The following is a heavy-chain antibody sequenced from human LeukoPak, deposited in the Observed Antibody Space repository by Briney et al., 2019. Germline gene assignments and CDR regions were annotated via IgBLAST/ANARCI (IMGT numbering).Heavy chain of an antibody. V-gene: IGHV1-46*01. CDR3: AREIIERGAFYM. D-gene: IGHD2/OR15-2a*01. J-gene: IGHJ3*02. Sequence: ASVKVSCKASGYTFTSYYLHWVRQAPGQGLEWMGIINPSVGSTTYAQKFQGRVTMTRDTSTSTVYMELSSQRSEHTAVYCCAREIIERGAFYMWGQGTVVTVSS. CDR2: INPSVGST. CDR1: GYTFTSYY.